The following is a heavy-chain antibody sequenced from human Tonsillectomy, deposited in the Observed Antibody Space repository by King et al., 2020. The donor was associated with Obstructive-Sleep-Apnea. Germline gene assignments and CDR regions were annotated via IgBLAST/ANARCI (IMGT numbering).Heavy chain of an antibody. V-gene: IGHV4-31*03. Sequence: HVQLQESGPGLVKPSQTLSLTCTVSGGSINSGGYHWSWIRQHPGKGLEWIGYIYYSGSTYYNPSLKSRVTISVDTSKNQFSLKLSSMTAADTAVYYCARDDGSGLGAFDPWGQGTLVTVSS. D-gene: IGHD3-10*01. J-gene: IGHJ5*02. CDR3: ARDDGSGLGAFDP. CDR1: GGSINSGGYH. CDR2: IYYSGST.